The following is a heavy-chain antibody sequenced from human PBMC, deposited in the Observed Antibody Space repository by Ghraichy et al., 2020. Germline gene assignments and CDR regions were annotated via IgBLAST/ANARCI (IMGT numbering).Heavy chain of an antibody. D-gene: IGHD4-17*01. CDR3: AKDGPRDYGDYVGWYFDL. J-gene: IGHJ2*01. CDR2: ISWDGGST. CDR1: GFTFDDYA. Sequence: ESLNISCAASGFTFDDYAMHWVRQAPGKGLEWVSLISWDGGSTYYADSVKGRFTISRDNSKNSLYLQMNSLRAEDTALYYCAKDGPRDYGDYVGWYFDLWGRGTLVTVSS. V-gene: IGHV3-43D*03.